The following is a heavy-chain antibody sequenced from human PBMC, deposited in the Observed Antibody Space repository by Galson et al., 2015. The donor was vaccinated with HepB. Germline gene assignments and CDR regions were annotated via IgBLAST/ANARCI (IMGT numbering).Heavy chain of an antibody. CDR1: GYTFGDSG. J-gene: IGHJ4*02. V-gene: IGHV1-18*01. D-gene: IGHD2-15*01. CDR2: ISPYNANT. CDR3: AREGSYCIGDACYYYFDY. Sequence: SVKVSCKASGYTFGDSGIIWVRQAPGRGLEWMGWISPYNANTNYAQKFRGRVTLTTVTSTTTAYMELRSLGSDDTAIYYCAREGSYCIGDACYYYFDYWGQGSLVTVSS.